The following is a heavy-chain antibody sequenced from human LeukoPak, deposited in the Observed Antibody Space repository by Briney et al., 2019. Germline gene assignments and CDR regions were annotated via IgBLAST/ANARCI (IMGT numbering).Heavy chain of an antibody. CDR3: ARDSQWLRQFDY. J-gene: IGHJ4*02. V-gene: IGHV3-30-3*01. CDR1: GFTFSSYA. Sequence: PRRSLRLSCAASGFTFSSYAMHWVRQAPGKGLEWVAVISYDGSNKYYADSVKGRFTISRDNSKNTLYLQMNSLRAEDTAVYYCARDSQWLRQFDYWGQGTLVTVSS. D-gene: IGHD5-12*01. CDR2: ISYDGSNK.